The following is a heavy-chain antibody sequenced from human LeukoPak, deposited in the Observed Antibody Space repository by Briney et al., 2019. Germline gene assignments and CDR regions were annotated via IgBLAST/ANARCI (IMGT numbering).Heavy chain of an antibody. V-gene: IGHV1-2*02. Sequence: ASGKVSCKASGYKFTDDDMHWVRQAPGQGLEFMGWINPDSGFTNYAQKFKGRVTMTRDTSISTAYLEVRSLTSDDTAVYYCAPTAEAYTSWWKVWGQGTLVTLSS. D-gene: IGHD3-16*01. CDR2: INPDSGFT. J-gene: IGHJ4*02. CDR1: GYKFTDDD. CDR3: APTAEAYTSWWKV.